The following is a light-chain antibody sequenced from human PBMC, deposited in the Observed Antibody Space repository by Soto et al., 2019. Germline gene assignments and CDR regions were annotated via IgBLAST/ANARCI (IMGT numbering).Light chain of an antibody. V-gene: IGLV2-14*01. CDR3: SSYTSGNALDVV. CDR1: SSDVGGYNY. J-gene: IGLJ1*01. Sequence: QSALTRPASVSGSPGQSITISCTGTSSDVGGYNYVSWYQQHPGKAPKVMIYDVSNRPSGVSNRFSGSKSVNTASLTISGRQTEDEAYYYCSSYTSGNALDVVF. CDR2: DVS.